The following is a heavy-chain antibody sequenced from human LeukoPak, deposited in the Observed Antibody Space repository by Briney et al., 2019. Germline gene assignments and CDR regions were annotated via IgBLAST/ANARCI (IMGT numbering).Heavy chain of an antibody. CDR2: INHSGST. D-gene: IGHD1-26*01. CDR3: ARGDSGSYSRPDY. J-gene: IGHJ4*02. V-gene: IGHV4-34*01. CDR1: GGSFSGYF. Sequence: SETLSLTCAVYGGSFSGYFWSWIRQPPGKGLEWIGEINHSGSTNYNPSLKSRVTISVDTSKNQFSLTLSSVTAADTAVYYCARGDSGSYSRPDYWGQGTLVTVSS.